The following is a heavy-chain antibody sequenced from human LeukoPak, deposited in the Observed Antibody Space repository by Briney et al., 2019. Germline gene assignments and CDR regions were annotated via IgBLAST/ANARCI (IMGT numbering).Heavy chain of an antibody. CDR3: ARGGRLVVVPAANPLNAFDI. D-gene: IGHD2-2*01. CDR2: IYYSGST. V-gene: IGHV4-39*07. Sequence: PSETLSLTCTVSGGSISSSSYYWGWIRQPPGKGLEWIGSIYYSGSTYYNPSLKSRVTISVDTSKNQFSLKLSSVTAADTAVYYCARGGRLVVVPAANPLNAFDIWGQGTMVTVSS. CDR1: GGSISSSSYY. J-gene: IGHJ3*02.